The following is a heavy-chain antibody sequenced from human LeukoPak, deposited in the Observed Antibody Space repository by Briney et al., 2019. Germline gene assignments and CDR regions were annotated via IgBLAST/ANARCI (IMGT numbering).Heavy chain of an antibody. V-gene: IGHV2-5*02. CDR3: AHRRDIAAAGKGPFDP. D-gene: IGHD6-13*01. Sequence: SGPTLVKPTQTLTLTCTFSGFSLSTSGVGVGWIRQPPGKALEWLALIYWDDDKRYSPSLKSRLTITKDTSKNQVVLTMTNMDPVDTATYYCAHRRDIAAAGKGPFDPWGQGTLVTVFS. J-gene: IGHJ5*02. CDR2: IYWDDDK. CDR1: GFSLSTSGVG.